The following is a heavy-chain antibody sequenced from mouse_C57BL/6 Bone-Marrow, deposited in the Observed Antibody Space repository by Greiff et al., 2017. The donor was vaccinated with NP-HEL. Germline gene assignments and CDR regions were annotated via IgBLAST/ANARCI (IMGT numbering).Heavy chain of an antibody. Sequence: VQLQQPGAELVKPGASVKLSCKASGYTFTSYWMHWVKQTPGRGLEWIGRIDPNSGGTKYNEKFKSKATLTVDKPSSTAYMQLSSLTSEDSAVYYCARDYYGSSYDYYAMDYWGQGTSVTVSS. J-gene: IGHJ4*01. V-gene: IGHV1-72*01. D-gene: IGHD1-1*01. CDR2: IDPNSGGT. CDR3: ARDYYGSSYDYYAMDY. CDR1: GYTFTSYW.